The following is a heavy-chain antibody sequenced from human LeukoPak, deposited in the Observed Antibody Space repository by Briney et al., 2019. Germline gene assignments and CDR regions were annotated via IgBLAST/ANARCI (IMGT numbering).Heavy chain of an antibody. V-gene: IGHV4-61*01. J-gene: IGHJ6*03. CDR1: GGSVSSGSYY. D-gene: IGHD3-3*01. CDR3: ARAASDFWSGYYYYYMDV. Sequence: SETLSLTCTVSGGSVSSGSYYWSWIRQPPGKGLEWIGYIYYSGSTNYNPSLKSRVTMSVDTSKNQFSLKLSSVTAADTAVYYCARAASDFWSGYYYYYMDVWGKGTTVTVSS. CDR2: IYYSGST.